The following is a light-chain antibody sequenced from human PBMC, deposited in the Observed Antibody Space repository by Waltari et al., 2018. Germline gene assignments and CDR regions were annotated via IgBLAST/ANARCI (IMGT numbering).Light chain of an antibody. Sequence: QSVLTQPPSVSAAPGQKVTISCSGSTPNICNNYVSWYQQFPGTAPKLLIYEDNRRPSGIPDRFSGSKSGASATLGITGLQTGDEANYYCGTWDSSLGIGVLGGGTRVTVL. V-gene: IGLV1-51*01. CDR3: GTWDSSLGIGV. J-gene: IGLJ3*02. CDR2: EDN. CDR1: TPNICNNY.